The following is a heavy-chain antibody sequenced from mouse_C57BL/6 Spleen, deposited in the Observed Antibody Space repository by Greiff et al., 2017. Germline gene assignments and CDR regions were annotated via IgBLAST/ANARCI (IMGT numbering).Heavy chain of an antibody. J-gene: IGHJ4*01. CDR3: VRLTFYARDY. CDR2: IRSKSNNYAT. CDR1: GFSFNTYA. Sequence: EVNVVESGGGLVQPKGSLKLSCAASGFSFNTYAMNWVRQAPGKGLEWVARIRSKSNNYATYYADSVKDRFTISRDDSESMLYLQMNNLKTEDTAMYYCVRLTFYARDYWGQGTSVTVSS. V-gene: IGHV10-1*01. D-gene: IGHD1-3*01.